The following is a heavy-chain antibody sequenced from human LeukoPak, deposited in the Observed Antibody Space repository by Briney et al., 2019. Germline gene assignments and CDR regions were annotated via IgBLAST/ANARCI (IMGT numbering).Heavy chain of an antibody. CDR2: ISAYNGNT. CDR3: ARIIPAANWIGMDV. D-gene: IGHD2-2*01. CDR1: GYTFTSYG. J-gene: IGHJ6*02. Sequence: GASVKVSCKASGYTFTSYGISWVRQSPGQGLEWMGWISAYNGNTNYAQKLQGRVTMTTDTSTSTAYMELRSLRSDDTAVYYCARIIPAANWIGMDVWGQGTTVTVSS. V-gene: IGHV1-18*01.